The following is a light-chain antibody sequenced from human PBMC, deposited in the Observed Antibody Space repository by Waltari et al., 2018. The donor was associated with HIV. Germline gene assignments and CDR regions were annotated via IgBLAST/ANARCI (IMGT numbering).Light chain of an antibody. CDR2: AAS. J-gene: IGKJ1*01. CDR1: QSITDH. CDR3: QQYITWPRT. V-gene: IGKV3D-15*01. Sequence: EIVMTQSPGTLSVSLGERATLSCRASQSITDHLAWHQQRPGQPPRLLISAASSRASGIPARFSGSGSGTEFTLSISTLQSEDFAVYYGQQYITWPRTFGQGTKVDIK.